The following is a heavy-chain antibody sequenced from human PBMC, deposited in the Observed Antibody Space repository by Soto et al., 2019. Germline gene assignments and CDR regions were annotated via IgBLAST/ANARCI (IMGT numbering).Heavy chain of an antibody. CDR2: IIPIFGTA. D-gene: IGHD2-2*01. CDR3: AVYCSSTSCSSFDY. V-gene: IGHV1-69*01. J-gene: IGHJ4*02. CDR1: GGTFSSYA. Sequence: SVKVSCTASGGTFSSYAISWVRQALGQGLEWMGGIIPIFGTANYAQKFQGRVTITADESTSTAYMELSSLRSEDTAVYYCAVYCSSTSCSSFDYWGQGTLVTVSS.